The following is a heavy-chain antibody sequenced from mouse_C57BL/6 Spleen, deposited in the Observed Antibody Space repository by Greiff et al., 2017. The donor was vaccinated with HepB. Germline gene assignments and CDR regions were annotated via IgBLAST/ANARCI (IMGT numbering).Heavy chain of an antibody. D-gene: IGHD2-5*01. V-gene: IGHV5-17*01. CDR2: LSSGSSTI. Sequence: EVKLVESGGGLVKPGGSLKLSCAASGFTFSDYGMHWVRQAPEKGLEWVAYLSSGSSTIYYADTVKGRFTISRDNAKNTLFLQMTSLRSEDTAMYYCARSSYYSNCDYYAMDYWGQGTSVTVSS. CDR1: GFTFSDYG. CDR3: ARSSYYSNCDYYAMDY. J-gene: IGHJ4*01.